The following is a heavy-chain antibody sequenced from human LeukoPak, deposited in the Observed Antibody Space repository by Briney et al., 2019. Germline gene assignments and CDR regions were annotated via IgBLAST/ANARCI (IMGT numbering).Heavy chain of an antibody. Sequence: SETLSLTCTVSGGSISTYYWSWIRQPAGEGLEWIGRFFNSENTNYNPSLRSRVAMSVDTSKNQFSLRLNPVTAADTAVYYCARGPKYSDSSGYLRAFDIWGQGTMVTVSS. CDR2: FFNSENT. V-gene: IGHV4-4*07. D-gene: IGHD3-22*01. CDR1: GGSISTYY. J-gene: IGHJ3*02. CDR3: ARGPKYSDSSGYLRAFDI.